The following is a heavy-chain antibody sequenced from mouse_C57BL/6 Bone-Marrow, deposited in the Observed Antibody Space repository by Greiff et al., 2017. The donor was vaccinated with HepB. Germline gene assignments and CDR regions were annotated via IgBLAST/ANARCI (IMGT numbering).Heavy chain of an antibody. CDR3: TRGVGWLSYYFDY. V-gene: IGHV1-15*01. J-gene: IGHJ2*01. CDR1: GYTFTDYE. CDR2: IDPETGGT. D-gene: IGHD2-3*01. Sequence: VQLQQSGAELVRPGASVTLSCKASGYTFTDYEMHWVKQTPVHGLEWIGAIDPETGGTAYNQKFKGKAILTADKSSSTAYMELRRLTSEDSAVYYCTRGVGWLSYYFDYWGQGTTLTVSS.